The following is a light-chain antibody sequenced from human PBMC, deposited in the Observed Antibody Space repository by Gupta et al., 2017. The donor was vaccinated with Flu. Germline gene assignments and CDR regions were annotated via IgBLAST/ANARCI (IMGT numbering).Light chain of an antibody. Sequence: PATLSLSPGDRATISCRASQSASSFLAWYQQKPDQPPRLLIYESSHRAPGIPARFSGSGXGTXFALTIXGLEPEDFAVYYCRQRNNWPYTFGXGTKLEI. CDR1: QSASSF. J-gene: IGKJ2*01. CDR3: RQRNNWPYT. V-gene: IGKV3-11*01. CDR2: ESS.